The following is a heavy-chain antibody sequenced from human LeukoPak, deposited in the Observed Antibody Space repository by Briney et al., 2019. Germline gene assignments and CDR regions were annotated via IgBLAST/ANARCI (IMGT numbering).Heavy chain of an antibody. D-gene: IGHD3-10*01. V-gene: IGHV4-39*01. CDR1: GGSISSSSYY. J-gene: IGHJ4*02. Sequence: PSETLSLTCTVSGGSISSSSYYWGWIRQPPGKGLEWIGSIYYSGSTYYNPSLKRRVTISVDTSKNQFSLKLSSVPAADTAVYYCAAPGGDSDYWGQGTLVTVSS. CDR2: IYYSGST. CDR3: AAPGGDSDY.